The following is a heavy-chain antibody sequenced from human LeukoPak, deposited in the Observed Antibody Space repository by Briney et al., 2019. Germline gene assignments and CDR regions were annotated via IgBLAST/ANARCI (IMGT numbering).Heavy chain of an antibody. CDR2: ICPSDSDT. J-gene: IGHJ2*01. V-gene: IGHV5-51*01. Sequence: GESLKISCKGSGYSFTNYWIGWVRQMPGKGLEWMGIICPSDSDTRYSPSFQGQVTISADKSISTAYLQWSSLKASDTAMYYCARRSPYSGSYWYFDLWGRGTLVTVSS. CDR1: GYSFTNYW. CDR3: ARRSPYSGSYWYFDL. D-gene: IGHD1-26*01.